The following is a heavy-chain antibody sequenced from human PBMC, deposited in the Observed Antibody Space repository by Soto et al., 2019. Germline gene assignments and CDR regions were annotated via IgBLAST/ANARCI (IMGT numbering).Heavy chain of an antibody. CDR2: LYWDDDK. CDR3: AHRPRGYSYYFDY. D-gene: IGHD5-18*01. Sequence: QITLKESGPTLVKPTQTLTLTCTFSGFSLSTRGVGVGWIRQPPGKALEWLALLYWDDDKGYSPSLKSRLTITKDISKNLVVLTVTNMDPVDTATYYCAHRPRGYSYYFDYWGQGTLVTVSS. V-gene: IGHV2-5*02. CDR1: GFSLSTRGVG. J-gene: IGHJ4*02.